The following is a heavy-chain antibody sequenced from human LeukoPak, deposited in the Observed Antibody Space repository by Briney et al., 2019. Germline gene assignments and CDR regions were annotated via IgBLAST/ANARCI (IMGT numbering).Heavy chain of an antibody. Sequence: PGGSLRLSCAASGFTFYDYAMHWVRQAPGKGLEWVSSISRSSIYIYYADSVMGRFTISRDNAKNSLYLQMNSLRAEDTAVYYCARVPHYGDYVHYYFDYWGQETLVTVSS. D-gene: IGHD4-17*01. CDR2: ISRSSIYI. CDR1: GFTFYDYA. V-gene: IGHV3-21*01. CDR3: ARVPHYGDYVHYYFDY. J-gene: IGHJ4*02.